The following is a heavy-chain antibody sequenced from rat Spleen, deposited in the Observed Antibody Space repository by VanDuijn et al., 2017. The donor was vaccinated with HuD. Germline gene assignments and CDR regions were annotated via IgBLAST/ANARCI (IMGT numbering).Heavy chain of an antibody. J-gene: IGHJ2*01. D-gene: IGHD1-8*01. V-gene: IGHV5S10*01. CDR2: IIYDGSRT. CDR1: GFPFSDYN. Sequence: EVQLVESGGGLVQPGRSLKLSCVASGFPFSDYNMAWVRQAPKKGLEWVATIIYDGSRTFYRDSVKGRFTFSRDNAKTTLYLQMDSLRSEDTATYYCATQKTTGYFDYWGQGVMVTVSS. CDR3: ATQKTTGYFDY.